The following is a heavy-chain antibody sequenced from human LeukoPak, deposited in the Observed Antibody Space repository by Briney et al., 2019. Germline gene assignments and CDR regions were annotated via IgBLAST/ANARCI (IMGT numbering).Heavy chain of an antibody. D-gene: IGHD6-19*01. Sequence: SETLSLTCTVSGGSLSSSSYYWGWIRQPPGKGLEWIGSIYYSGSTYYNPSLKSRVTISVDTSKNQFSLKLSSVTAADTAVYYCARLGGTGYSSVLYYFDYWGQGTLVTVSS. V-gene: IGHV4-39*01. CDR2: IYYSGST. CDR1: GGSLSSSSYY. J-gene: IGHJ4*02. CDR3: ARLGGTGYSSVLYYFDY.